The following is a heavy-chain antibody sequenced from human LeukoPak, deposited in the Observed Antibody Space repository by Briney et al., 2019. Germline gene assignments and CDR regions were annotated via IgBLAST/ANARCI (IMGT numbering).Heavy chain of an antibody. CDR2: ISAYNGNT. Sequence: GASVKVSXKASGYTFTSYGISWVRQAPGQGLEWIGWISAYNGNTNYAQKLQGRVTMTTDTSTSTAYMELRSLRSDDTAVYYCAREATGYGAYYYYYYMDVWGKGTTVTVSS. D-gene: IGHD3-9*01. CDR1: GYTFTSYG. CDR3: AREATGYGAYYYYYYMDV. J-gene: IGHJ6*03. V-gene: IGHV1-18*01.